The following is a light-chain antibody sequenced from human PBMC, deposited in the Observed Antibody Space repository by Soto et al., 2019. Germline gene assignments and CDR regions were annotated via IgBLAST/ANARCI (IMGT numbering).Light chain of an antibody. V-gene: IGKV3-11*01. CDR3: QRRNNGARFT. CDR1: QSIGSY. J-gene: IGKJ3*01. Sequence: EVVLTQSPATLPLSPGERATLACRASQSIGSYLAWHQQKPSQAPRLLICDASYRAADVPARFGASGSGTAFTLTISSLDPEDFPIYYCQRRNNGARFTFGPGTKVDIK. CDR2: DAS.